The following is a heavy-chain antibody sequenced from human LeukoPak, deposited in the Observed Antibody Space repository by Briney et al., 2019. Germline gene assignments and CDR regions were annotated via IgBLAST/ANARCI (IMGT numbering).Heavy chain of an antibody. CDR1: GFTVSSNY. V-gene: IGHV3-53*05. Sequence: GGSLRLSCTASGFTVSSNYMTWVRQAPGKGLEWVSVIYSGGSTYYANSVKGRFTISRDKSKNTLYLQMSSLRAEDTAVYFCVRGYSFGPYGMDVWGQGTTVTVSS. CDR3: VRGYSFGPYGMDV. J-gene: IGHJ6*02. CDR2: IYSGGST. D-gene: IGHD2-15*01.